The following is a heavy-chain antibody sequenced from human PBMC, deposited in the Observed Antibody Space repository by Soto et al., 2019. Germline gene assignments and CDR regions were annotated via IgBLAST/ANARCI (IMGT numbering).Heavy chain of an antibody. V-gene: IGHV4-31*03. CDR2: IYYSGST. D-gene: IGHD2-15*01. J-gene: IGHJ5*02. Sequence: SETLSLTCTVSGGSISSGGYYWSWIRQHQGKGLEWIGYIYYSGSTYYNPSLKSRVTISVDRSKNQFSLKLSSVTAADTAVYYCARGAVWSGGTSAGGIAWFDPWGQGTLVTVSS. CDR1: GGSISSGGYY. CDR3: ARGAVWSGGTSAGGIAWFDP.